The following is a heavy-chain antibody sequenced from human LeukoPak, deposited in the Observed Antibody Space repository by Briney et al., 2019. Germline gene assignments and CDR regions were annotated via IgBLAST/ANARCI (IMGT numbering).Heavy chain of an antibody. CDR3: VRDVAGYFDL. D-gene: IGHD2-21*01. CDR2: INSEGTGT. V-gene: IGHV3-74*01. Sequence: PGGSLRLSCAASGFTFSSYWMHWVRQAPGKGLVWVSRINSEGTGTSYADSVKGRFTISRDNAKNTVYLQMNSLRAEDTAVYYCVRDVAGYFDLWGRDNMVTVSS. J-gene: IGHJ2*01. CDR1: GFTFSSYW.